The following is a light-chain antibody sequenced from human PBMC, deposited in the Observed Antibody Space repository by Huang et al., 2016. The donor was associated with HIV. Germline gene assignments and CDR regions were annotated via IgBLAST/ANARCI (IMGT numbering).Light chain of an antibody. J-gene: IGKJ2*01. CDR1: QIINKY. CDR3: QRSYNIPRT. CDR2: GAS. Sequence: DIQMTQAPHSLSAAVGDRVIITCRASQIINKYLNWYQQMPGRAPKLLISGASSLQGGVSSRFSGSGSGTDFTLTIRDRQPEDTATYHCQRSYNIPRTFGQGTLLEI. V-gene: IGKV1-39*01.